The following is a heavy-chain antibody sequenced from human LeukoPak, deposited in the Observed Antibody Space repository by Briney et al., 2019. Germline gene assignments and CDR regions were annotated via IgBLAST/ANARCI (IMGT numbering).Heavy chain of an antibody. J-gene: IGHJ4*02. CDR3: ARDRYCSGGSCYSRRAY. CDR1: GYTFTSYG. CDR2: ISAYNGNT. D-gene: IGHD2-15*01. Sequence: ASVKVSCKASGYTFTSYGISWVRQAPGQGLEWMGWISAYNGNTNYAQKLQGRVTMTTDTSTSTAYMELRSLRSDDTAVYYCARDRYCSGGSCYSRRAYWGQGTLVTVSS. V-gene: IGHV1-18*01.